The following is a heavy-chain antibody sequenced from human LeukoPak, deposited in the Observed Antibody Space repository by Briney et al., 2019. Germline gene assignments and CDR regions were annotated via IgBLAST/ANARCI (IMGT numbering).Heavy chain of an antibody. J-gene: IGHJ4*02. D-gene: IGHD2-15*01. V-gene: IGHV3-21*01. CDR3: ARVRCSGGGCFYNFDY. CDR2: LSSSSTYV. Sequence: PGGSLRLSCAASGFTFSTYSMNWVRQAPGKELEWVSSLSSSSTYVYYADSVKGRFTISRDNAKNSLYLQMNSLRAEDTAVYYCARVRCSGGGCFYNFDYWGQGSLVTVSS. CDR1: GFTFSTYS.